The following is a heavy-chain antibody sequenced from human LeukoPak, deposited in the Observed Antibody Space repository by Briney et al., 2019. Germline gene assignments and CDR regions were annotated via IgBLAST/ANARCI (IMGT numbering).Heavy chain of an antibody. Sequence: LETLSLTCAVYGGSFSGYYWSWIRQPPGKGLEWIGEINHRGSTNYNPSLKGRVTISVDTSKNQFSLKLSSVTAADTAVYYCARARYDSSGYYPYYFDYWGQGTLVTVSS. CDR2: INHRGST. V-gene: IGHV4-34*01. D-gene: IGHD3-22*01. J-gene: IGHJ4*02. CDR3: ARARYDSSGYYPYYFDY. CDR1: GGSFSGYY.